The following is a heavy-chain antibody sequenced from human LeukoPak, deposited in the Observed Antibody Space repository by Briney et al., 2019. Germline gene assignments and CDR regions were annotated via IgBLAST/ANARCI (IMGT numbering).Heavy chain of an antibody. D-gene: IGHD6-13*01. CDR2: IYSGGST. J-gene: IGHJ4*02. CDR1: GFTVSSNY. Sequence: PGGSLRLSCAASGFTVSSNYMSWVRQAPGKGLEWASVIYSGGSTYYADSVKGRFTISRDNAKNSLYLQMNSLRAEDTAVYYCASESSDYWGQGTLVTVSS. CDR3: ASESSDY. V-gene: IGHV3-53*01.